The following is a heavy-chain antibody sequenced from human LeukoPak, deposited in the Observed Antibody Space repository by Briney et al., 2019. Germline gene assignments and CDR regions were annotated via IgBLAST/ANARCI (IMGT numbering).Heavy chain of an antibody. CDR1: GGTFSGYA. CDR2: IIPIFGTA. CDR3: ATCDIAARPYFDY. Sequence: SVKVSCKASGGTFSGYAISWVRQAPGQGLEWMGGIIPIFGTANYAQKFQGRVTITTDESTSTAYMELSSLRSEDTAVYYCATCDIAARPYFDYWGQGTLVTVSS. V-gene: IGHV1-69*05. D-gene: IGHD6-6*01. J-gene: IGHJ4*02.